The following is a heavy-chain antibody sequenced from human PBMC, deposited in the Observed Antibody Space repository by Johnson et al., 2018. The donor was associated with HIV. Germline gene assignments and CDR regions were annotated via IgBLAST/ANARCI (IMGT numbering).Heavy chain of an antibody. Sequence: VQLVESGGGVVRPGGSLRLSCAASGFTFDDHGMSWVRQAPGKGLEWVSVIYSGGSTYYADFVKDRLIISRDNSKNTLYLQMNSLIAEDKSVYYCARDYHYVWGSSYGFDIWGQGTMVIVSS. V-gene: IGHV3-66*01. CDR3: ARDYHYVWGSSYGFDI. D-gene: IGHD3-16*01. J-gene: IGHJ3*02. CDR1: GFTFDDHG. CDR2: IYSGGST.